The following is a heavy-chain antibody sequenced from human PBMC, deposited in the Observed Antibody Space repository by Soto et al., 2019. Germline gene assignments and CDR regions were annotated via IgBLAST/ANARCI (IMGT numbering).Heavy chain of an antibody. D-gene: IGHD1-1*01. CDR1: GGSISSSSYY. V-gene: IGHV4-39*01. J-gene: IGHJ4*02. CDR3: ARHAPGLEHFDY. CDR2: IYYSGST. Sequence: SETLSLTCTVSGGSISSSSYYWGWIRQPPGKGLEWIGSIYYSGSTYYNPSLKSRVTISVDTSKNQFSLKLSSVTAADTAVYFCARHAPGLEHFDYWGQGTLVTVSS.